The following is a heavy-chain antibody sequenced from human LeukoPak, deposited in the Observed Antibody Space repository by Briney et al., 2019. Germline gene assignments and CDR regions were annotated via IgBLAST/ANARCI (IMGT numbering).Heavy chain of an antibody. CDR2: IYYSGST. V-gene: IGHV4-59*01. J-gene: IGHJ3*02. D-gene: IGHD4-17*01. CDR1: GGSISSYY. CDR3: ARSVDYGDYTGPDAFDI. Sequence: SQTLSLTCTVSGGSISSYYWSWIRQPPGKGLEWIGYIYYSGSTNYNPSLKSRVTISVDTSKNQFSLKLSSVTAADTAVYYCARSVDYGDYTGPDAFDIWGQGTMVTVSS.